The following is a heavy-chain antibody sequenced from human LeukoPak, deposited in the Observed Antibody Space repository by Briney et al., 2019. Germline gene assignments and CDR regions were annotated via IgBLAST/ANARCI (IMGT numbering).Heavy chain of an antibody. CDR3: TRAQSGTYLSVFDY. CDR1: GGSVRSDSYY. Sequence: SETLSLTCTVSGGSVRSDSYYWSWIRQPPGKGLEWIGYVYYSGSTNYNPSLKSRVTISVDTSRNQFSLKLRSVTAADTAVYYCTRAQSGTYLSVFDYWGQGTLVIVSS. J-gene: IGHJ4*02. CDR2: VYYSGST. V-gene: IGHV4-61*01. D-gene: IGHD1-26*01.